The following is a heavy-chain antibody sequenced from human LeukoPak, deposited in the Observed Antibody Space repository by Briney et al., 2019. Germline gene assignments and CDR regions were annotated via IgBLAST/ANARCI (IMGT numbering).Heavy chain of an antibody. J-gene: IGHJ4*02. D-gene: IGHD3-16*01. CDR2: INPNSGGT. CDR3: ARDKGTLGGDS. CDR1: GYTFTAYY. Sequence: ASVKVSCTASGYTFTAYYIHWVRQAPGQGLEWMGLINPNSGGTNYAQRFQGRVTMTRDTSISTAYMELSKLTSDDTAVYYCARDKGTLGGDSWGPGTLVTVSS. V-gene: IGHV1-2*02.